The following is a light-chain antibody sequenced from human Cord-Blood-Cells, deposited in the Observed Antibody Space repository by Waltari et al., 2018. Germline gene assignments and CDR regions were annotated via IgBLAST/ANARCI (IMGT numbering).Light chain of an antibody. Sequence: QSALTQPASVSGSPGQSITISCTGTSSDVGGYNYVSWYQQHPGKAPKLMIYDVSKRPSGVSNPFSGSKSGNTAFLTLSGVQAEDEADYYCSSYTSSSILYVFGTGTKVTVL. CDR1: SSDVGGYNY. CDR2: DVS. J-gene: IGLJ1*01. V-gene: IGLV2-14*01. CDR3: SSYTSSSILYV.